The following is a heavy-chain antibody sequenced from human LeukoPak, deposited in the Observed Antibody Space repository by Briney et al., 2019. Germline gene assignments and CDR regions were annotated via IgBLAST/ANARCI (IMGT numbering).Heavy chain of an antibody. Sequence: PGGSLRLSCAASGFTFSSYGMHWVRQAPGKGLEWVAVISYDGSNKYYADSVKGRFTISRDNSKNTLYLQMNSLRAEDTAVYYCAKDVTSSSWSLYYYYGMDVWGQGTTVTVSS. CDR2: ISYDGSNK. V-gene: IGHV3-30*18. CDR3: AKDVTSSSWSLYYYYGMDV. D-gene: IGHD6-13*01. J-gene: IGHJ6*02. CDR1: GFTFSSYG.